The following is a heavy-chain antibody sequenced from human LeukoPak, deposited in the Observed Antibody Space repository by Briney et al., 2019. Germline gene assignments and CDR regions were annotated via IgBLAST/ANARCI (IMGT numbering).Heavy chain of an antibody. CDR2: IYTGGST. J-gene: IGHJ5*02. CDR3: ARAMSSSFWSGYLDWFDP. V-gene: IGHV4-61*02. Sequence: SETLSLTCTVSGGSIGGGSYYWSWIRQPAGKGLVWIGRIYTGGSTNYNPSLKSRVTISVDTSKNQFSLRLSAVTAADTAMYYCARAMSSSFWSGYLDWFDPWGQGTLVTVSS. D-gene: IGHD3-3*01. CDR1: GGSIGGGSYY.